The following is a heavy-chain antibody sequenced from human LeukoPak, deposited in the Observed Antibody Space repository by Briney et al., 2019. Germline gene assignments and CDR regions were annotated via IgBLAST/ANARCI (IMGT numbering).Heavy chain of an antibody. J-gene: IGHJ6*04. CDR1: GGSFSGYY. Sequence: SETLSLTCAVYGGSFSGYYWSWIRQPPGKGLEWIGEINHSGSTNYNPSLKSRVTISVDTSKNQFSLKLSSVTAADTAVYYCARASGSGKCYYGMDVWGKGTTVTVSS. CDR3: ARASGSGKCYYGMDV. CDR2: INHSGST. V-gene: IGHV4-34*01. D-gene: IGHD3-10*01.